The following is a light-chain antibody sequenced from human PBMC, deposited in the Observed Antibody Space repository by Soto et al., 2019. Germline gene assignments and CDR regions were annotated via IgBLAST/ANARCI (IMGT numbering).Light chain of an antibody. J-gene: IGKJ2*01. Sequence: DIQMTQSPSSLSASVGDSFTITCWASQSIGNYLSWYQQKPGKAPELLIYSASTLVSGVPSRFSGGGSGTDFTLTISSLQPEDFATYYCQQSSVAPRTFGQGTKLEIK. CDR2: SAS. CDR1: QSIGNY. V-gene: IGKV1-39*01. CDR3: QQSSVAPRT.